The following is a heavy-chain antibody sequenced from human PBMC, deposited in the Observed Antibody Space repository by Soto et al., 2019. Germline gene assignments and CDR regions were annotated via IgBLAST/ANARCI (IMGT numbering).Heavy chain of an antibody. CDR2: ISYDGSNK. Sequence: QVPLVESGGGVVQPGRSLRLSCAASGFTFSSYAMHWVRQAPGKGLEWVAVISYDGSNKYYADSVKGRFTISRDNSKNTLYLQMNSLRAEDTAVYYCARGDGTVAAPFDYWGQGTLVTVSS. J-gene: IGHJ4*02. CDR3: ARGDGTVAAPFDY. D-gene: IGHD6-19*01. V-gene: IGHV3-30-3*01. CDR1: GFTFSSYA.